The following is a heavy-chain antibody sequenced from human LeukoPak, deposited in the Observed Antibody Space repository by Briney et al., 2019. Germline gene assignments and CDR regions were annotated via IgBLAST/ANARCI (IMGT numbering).Heavy chain of an antibody. CDR2: MNPNSGNT. CDR3: ARNYYDSSGYYLGLYYYYYYMDV. D-gene: IGHD3-22*01. V-gene: IGHV1-8*01. CDR1: GYTFTNYD. Sequence: GASVKVSCKASGYTFTNYDINWVRQATGQGLEWMGWMNPNSGNTGYAQKFQGRVTMTRNTSIGTAYIELSSLRSEDTAVYYCARNYYDSSGYYLGLYYYYYYMDVWGKGTTVTVSS. J-gene: IGHJ6*03.